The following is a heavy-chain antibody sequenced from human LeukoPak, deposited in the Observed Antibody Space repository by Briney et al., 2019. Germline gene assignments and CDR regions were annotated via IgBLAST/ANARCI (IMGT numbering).Heavy chain of an antibody. CDR3: AIDRPSAIGTTARFDP. J-gene: IGHJ5*02. CDR2: ISTYSGNI. D-gene: IGHD1-1*01. CDR1: GYIFTTYS. Sequence: ASVKVSCKASGYIFTTYSISWVRQAPGQGLEWMGWISTYSGNINYAQKFQGRVTMTTDTSTSTAHMELRSPRSDDTAMYYCAIDRPSAIGTTARFDPWGQGTLVAVSS. V-gene: IGHV1-18*04.